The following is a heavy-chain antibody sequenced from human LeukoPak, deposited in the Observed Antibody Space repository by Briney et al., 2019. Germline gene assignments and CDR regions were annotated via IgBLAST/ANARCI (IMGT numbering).Heavy chain of an antibody. CDR2: MNPKSAHT. J-gene: IGHJ4*02. Sequence: GASVKVSCKASGYTFISYDIHWVRQATGRGLEWMGWMNPKSAHTGHAQRFQGRVTMTRNTSISTAYMELRSLRSDDTAVYYCARDDPLYYYGSGSYLYWGQGTLVTVSS. V-gene: IGHV1-8*01. D-gene: IGHD3-10*01. CDR1: GYTFISYD. CDR3: ARDDPLYYYGSGSYLY.